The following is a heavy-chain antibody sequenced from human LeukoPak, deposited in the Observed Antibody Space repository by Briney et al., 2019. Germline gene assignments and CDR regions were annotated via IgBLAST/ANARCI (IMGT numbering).Heavy chain of an antibody. D-gene: IGHD2/OR15-2a*01. CDR3: TTSGGTTTRFVDY. CDR1: GFTFSNAW. J-gene: IGHJ4*02. CDR2: IISKVDGGTA. V-gene: IGHV3-15*01. Sequence: GGSLRLSCAASGFTFSNAWMSWVRQAPGKGLEWVGRIISKVDGGTADYAAPVKGRFTISRDDSKNTVYLQMNSLKTEDTAVYYRTTSGGTTTRFVDYWGQGNLVSVSS.